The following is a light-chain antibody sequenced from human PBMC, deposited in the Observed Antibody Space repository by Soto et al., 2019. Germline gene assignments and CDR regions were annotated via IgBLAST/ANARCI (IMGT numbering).Light chain of an antibody. CDR2: EGS. J-gene: IGLJ1*01. V-gene: IGLV2-23*01. Sequence: QSVLTQPASVSGSPGQSITISCTGTNSDVGSYNLVSWYQQHPGKAPKLMIYEGSKRPSGVSNRFSDSKSGNTASLTISGLQAEDEADYYCCSYAGSSTFVFGTGTKVTVL. CDR3: CSYAGSSTFV. CDR1: NSDVGSYNL.